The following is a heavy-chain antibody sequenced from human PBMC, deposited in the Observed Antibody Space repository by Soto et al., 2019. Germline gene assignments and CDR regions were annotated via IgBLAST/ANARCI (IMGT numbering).Heavy chain of an antibody. J-gene: IGHJ4*02. CDR1: GYIFTNYY. CDR3: ARDLAAAAY. V-gene: IGHV1-46*01. Sequence: QVQLVQSGAEVKKPGASVKVSCKASGYIFTNYYIHWVRQAPGQGLEWMAIINPLPTSGSTNYAQKFQGRVYVTRDTSTSTGYLELSSLRSDDTAVYYCARDLAAAAYWGQGTLVNVSS. CDR2: INPLPTSGST. D-gene: IGHD6-13*01.